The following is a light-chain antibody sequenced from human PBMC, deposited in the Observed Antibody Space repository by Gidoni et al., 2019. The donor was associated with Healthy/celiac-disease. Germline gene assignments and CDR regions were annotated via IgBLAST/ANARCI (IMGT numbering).Light chain of an antibody. Sequence: QSALTQPASVSGSPGQSITISCTGTSSDVGGYNYVSWYQQHPGKAHKLMIYEVSNRPSGVSNRFSGSKSCNTASLTISGLQAEDAADYYCSSYTSSSTLVFGGGTKLTVL. CDR2: EVS. V-gene: IGLV2-14*01. CDR1: SSDVGGYNY. J-gene: IGLJ2*01. CDR3: SSYTSSSTLV.